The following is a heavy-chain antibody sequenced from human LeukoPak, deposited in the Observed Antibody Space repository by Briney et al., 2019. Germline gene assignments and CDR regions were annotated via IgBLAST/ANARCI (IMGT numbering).Heavy chain of an antibody. CDR1: GFTVSNNY. D-gene: IGHD3-10*01. Sequence: GGSLRLSCAASGFTVSNNYMSWVRQAPGKGLEWVSVIYSGGGTNYADSVKGRFTISRDNSKNTLYLQMNSLRAEDTAVYYCARDVYYGSGSYSNDAFDIWGQGTMVTVSS. CDR2: IYSGGGT. J-gene: IGHJ3*02. CDR3: ARDVYYGSGSYSNDAFDI. V-gene: IGHV3-53*01.